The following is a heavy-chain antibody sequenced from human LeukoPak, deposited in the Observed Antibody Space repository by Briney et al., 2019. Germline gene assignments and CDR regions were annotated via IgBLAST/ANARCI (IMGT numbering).Heavy chain of an antibody. Sequence: SGPALVKPTQTLTLTWTFSGLSGSTSGMRGSWIRQPPGKALEWLARIDCDDDKFYRTSLKTRLTTSKATSKNQVVLTMPNLHPVDTPTYYCARSEYRSGGLDYFDYWGQGTLDTVSS. CDR2: IDCDDDK. J-gene: IGHJ4*02. CDR3: ARSEYRSGGLDYFDY. V-gene: IGHV2-70*04. D-gene: IGHD3-10*01. CDR1: GLSGSTSGMR.